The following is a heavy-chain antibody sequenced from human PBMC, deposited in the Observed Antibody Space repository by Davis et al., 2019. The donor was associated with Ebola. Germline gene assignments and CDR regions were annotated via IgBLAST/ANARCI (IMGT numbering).Heavy chain of an antibody. CDR3: VKGIVGTAKVY. CDR2: VRSDGHNT. CDR1: GFSFSTYT. J-gene: IGHJ4*02. V-gene: IGHV3-64D*08. D-gene: IGHD1-26*01. Sequence: GGSLRLSCSVAGFSFSTYTMHWVRQAPGKGLECVSAVRSDGHNTYYADSVTGRFTISRDNSKNTLYLQMSSLRTEDTAVYYCVKGIVGTAKVYWGQGTLVTVSS.